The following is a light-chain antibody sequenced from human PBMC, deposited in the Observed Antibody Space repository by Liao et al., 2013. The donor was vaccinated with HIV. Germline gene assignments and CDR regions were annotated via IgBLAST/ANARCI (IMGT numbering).Light chain of an antibody. CDR2: RDS. V-gene: IGLV3-21*04. CDR1: NIGSKN. J-gene: IGLJ1*01. Sequence: SYELTQPLSVSVALGQTARITCGGNNIGSKNVHWYQQKPGQAPVLVIYRDSNRPSGIPERFSGSNSGNTATLTISRVEAGDEADYYCQVWDSSSDHPYVFGTGTKVTVL. CDR3: QVWDSSSDHPYV.